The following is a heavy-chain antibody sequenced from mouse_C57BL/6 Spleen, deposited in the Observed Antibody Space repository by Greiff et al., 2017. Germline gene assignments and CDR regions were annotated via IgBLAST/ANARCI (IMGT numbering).Heavy chain of an antibody. D-gene: IGHD1-1*01. J-gene: IGHJ4*01. Sequence: VQLQQPGAELVKPGASVKLSCKASGYTFTSYWMHWVKQRPGQGLEWIGMIHPNSGSTNYNEKFKSKATLTVDKSSSTAYMQLSSLTSEYSAVYYCARMTTDYYAMDYWGQGTSVTVSS. V-gene: IGHV1-64*01. CDR3: ARMTTDYYAMDY. CDR1: GYTFTSYW. CDR2: IHPNSGST.